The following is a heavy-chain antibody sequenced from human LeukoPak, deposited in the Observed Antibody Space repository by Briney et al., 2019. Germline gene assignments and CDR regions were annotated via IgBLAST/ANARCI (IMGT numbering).Heavy chain of an antibody. V-gene: IGHV3-30*04. Sequence: GRSLRLSCAASGFTFSGYALHWVRQAPGKGLEWVAFVAYDGSSKYYRDSVKGRFIISRDYSRNTLYLQMNSLRGEDTAVYYCARDLYSSGFAAFDIWGQGTMVTVSS. CDR1: GFTFSGYA. CDR3: ARDLYSSGFAAFDI. D-gene: IGHD6-25*01. CDR2: VAYDGSSK. J-gene: IGHJ3*02.